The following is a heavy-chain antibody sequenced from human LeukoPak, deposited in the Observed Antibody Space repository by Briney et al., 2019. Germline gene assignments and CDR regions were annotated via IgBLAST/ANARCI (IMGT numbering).Heavy chain of an antibody. J-gene: IGHJ2*01. CDR3: ARDPGYYDSSGYLIYWYFDL. CDR2: IYYSGST. CDR1: GGSISSYY. Sequence: SETLSLTCTVSGGSISSYYWSWTRQPPGKGLEWIGYIYYSGSTNYNPSLKSRVTISVDTSKNQFSLKLSSVTAADTAVYYCARDPGYYDSSGYLIYWYFDLWGRGTLVTVSS. D-gene: IGHD3-22*01. V-gene: IGHV4-59*01.